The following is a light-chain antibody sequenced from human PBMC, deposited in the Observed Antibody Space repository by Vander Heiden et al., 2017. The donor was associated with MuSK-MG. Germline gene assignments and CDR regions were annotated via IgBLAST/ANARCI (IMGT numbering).Light chain of an antibody. V-gene: IGLV1-40*01. CDR3: QSYDNTLSGWV. Sequence: SGVPDRFSGSKSGSSASLAITGLQPDDEARYYCQSYDNTLSGWVFGGGTKLTVL. J-gene: IGLJ3*02.